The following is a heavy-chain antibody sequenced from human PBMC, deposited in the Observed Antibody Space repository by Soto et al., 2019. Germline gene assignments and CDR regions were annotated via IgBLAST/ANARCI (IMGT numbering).Heavy chain of an antibody. D-gene: IGHD6-19*01. CDR2: TYYRSKWFN. J-gene: IGHJ6*02. V-gene: IGHV6-1*01. Sequence: SQTLSLTCAISGDSVSRNSGAWNWLRQSPSRGLEWLGRTYYRSKWFNDYAVSVKGRITINPDTSKNQFSLQLSSVTPEDTAVYYCSRDRAEAGTYYYGMDVWGQGTTVTVSS. CDR1: GDSVSRNSGA. CDR3: SRDRAEAGTYYYGMDV.